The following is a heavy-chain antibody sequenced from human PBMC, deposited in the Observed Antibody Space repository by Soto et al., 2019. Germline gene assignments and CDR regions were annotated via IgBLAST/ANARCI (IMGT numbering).Heavy chain of an antibody. CDR2: IYYSGST. J-gene: IGHJ4*02. D-gene: IGHD1-26*01. Sequence: QVQLQESGPGLVKPSQTLSVTCTVSGGSISSGGYYWSWIRQHPGKDLEWIGYIYYSGSTYYNPSLKSRVTVSVDTSKNQFSLTLSSVTAADRAVYYGGSWLGATRGGGHFDYWGQGTLVTVSS. CDR3: GSWLGATRGGGHFDY. CDR1: GGSISSGGYY. V-gene: IGHV4-31*03.